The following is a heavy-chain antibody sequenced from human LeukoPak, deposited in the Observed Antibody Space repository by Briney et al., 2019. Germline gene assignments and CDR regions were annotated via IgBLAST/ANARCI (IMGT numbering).Heavy chain of an antibody. V-gene: IGHV1-2*02. CDR3: ARAFDNRGYDARIFDY. D-gene: IGHD3-22*01. J-gene: IGHJ4*02. CDR2: INPNSGGT. CDR1: GYTFTGYY. Sequence: VKVSCTASGYTFTGYYMHWVRQAPGQGLEWMGWINPNSGGTNYAQKFQGRVTMTRDKSISTTYMELSRVRSDDTAVYYCARAFDNRGYDARIFDYWGQGTLVTVSS.